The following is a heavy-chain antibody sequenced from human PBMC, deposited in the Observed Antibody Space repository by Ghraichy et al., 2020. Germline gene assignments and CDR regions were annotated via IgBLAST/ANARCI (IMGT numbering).Heavy chain of an antibody. CDR2: ISSSSSSI. CDR1: GFTFSSYS. CDR3: ARDLNWAFDY. D-gene: IGHD7-27*01. V-gene: IGHV3-48*02. Sequence: GESLNISCAASGFTFSSYSMNWVRQAPGKGLEWLSWISSSSSSIDYADSVKGRFTISRDNAKNSLYLEMNSLGDEDTAVYFCARDLNWAFDYWGQGTLVTVSS. J-gene: IGHJ4*02.